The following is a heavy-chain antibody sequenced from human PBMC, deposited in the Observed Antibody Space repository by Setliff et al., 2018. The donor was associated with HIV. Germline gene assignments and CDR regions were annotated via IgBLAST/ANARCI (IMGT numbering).Heavy chain of an antibody. CDR1: GGSISSSNW. D-gene: IGHD2-8*02. CDR3: ARAGDCTEASCPKARFDP. J-gene: IGHJ5*02. CDR2: INHSGSS. Sequence: PSETLSLTCAVSGGSISSSNWWSWVRQPPGKGLEWIGEINHSGSSNYNPSLKSRVTISVDTSMNQFSLNLNSVTAADTAVYYCARAGDCTEASCPKARFDPWGPGILVTVSS. V-gene: IGHV4-4*02.